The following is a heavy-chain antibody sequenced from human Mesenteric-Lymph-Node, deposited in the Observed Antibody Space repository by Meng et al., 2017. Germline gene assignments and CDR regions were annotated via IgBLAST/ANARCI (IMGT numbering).Heavy chain of an antibody. CDR3: ARHHHSPTFDY. D-gene: IGHD1-14*01. V-gene: IGHV4-39*01. Sequence: QLQLKGPGPGLVKPSETLSLTCTVSGGSISSSSYYWAWIRQPPGEGLEWIGSVVYSGTTYYTSSLKSRVSISVDTSKNQFSLKLSSVTAADTAVYYCARHHHSPTFDYWGQGTLVTVSS. CDR1: GGSISSSSYY. J-gene: IGHJ4*02. CDR2: VVYSGTT.